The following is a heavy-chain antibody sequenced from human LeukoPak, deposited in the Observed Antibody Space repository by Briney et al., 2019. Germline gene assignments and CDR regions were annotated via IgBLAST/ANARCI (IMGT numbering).Heavy chain of an antibody. V-gene: IGHV3-9*01. Sequence: GRSLRLSCAASGFTFDDYAMHWVRQAPGKGLEWVSGISWNSGSIGYADSVKGRFTISRDNAKNSLYLQMNSLRAEDTALYYCAKGVATVGSWSPWFDPWGQGTLVTVSS. CDR2: ISWNSGSI. J-gene: IGHJ5*02. CDR3: AKGVATVGSWSPWFDP. D-gene: IGHD6-13*01. CDR1: GFTFDDYA.